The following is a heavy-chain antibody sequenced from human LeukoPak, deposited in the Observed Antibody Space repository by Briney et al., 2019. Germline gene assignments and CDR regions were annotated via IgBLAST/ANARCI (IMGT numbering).Heavy chain of an antibody. CDR3: ARDPTIAVAGIHAY. Sequence: GTLTLSCAASGFTISSYWLSWVRQPPGQGLEWVANIKHDGSENYYADSVKGRFTISRDNAKNSLYLQMSSLRAEDTAVYYCARDPTIAVAGIHAYWGQGTPVTVSS. D-gene: IGHD6-19*01. CDR2: IKHDGSEN. J-gene: IGHJ4*02. CDR1: GFTISSYW. V-gene: IGHV3-7*01.